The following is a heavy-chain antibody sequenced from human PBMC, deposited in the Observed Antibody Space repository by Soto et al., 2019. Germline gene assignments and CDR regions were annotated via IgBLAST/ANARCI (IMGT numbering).Heavy chain of an antibody. D-gene: IGHD5-12*01. CDR1: GFTFSSYA. Sequence: GGSLRLSCAASGFTFSSYAMSWVRQAPGKGLEWVSAISYTGGSTYYADSVKGRFTISRDNSKNTLYLQMNSLRAEDTAVYYCAKGGGNGYRYFDYWGQGNLVTVSS. CDR3: AKGGGNGYRYFDY. CDR2: ISYTGGST. J-gene: IGHJ4*02. V-gene: IGHV3-23*01.